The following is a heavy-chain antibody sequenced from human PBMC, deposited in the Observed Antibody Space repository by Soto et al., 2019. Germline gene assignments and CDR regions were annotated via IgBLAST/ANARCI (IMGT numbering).Heavy chain of an antibody. V-gene: IGHV1-18*04. D-gene: IGHD2-8*01. Sequence: GASVKVSCKASGYTFTTYGITWVRQAPGQGLEWMGWISAYDGSINYAQKLQGRVSMTTDPSTSTAYLDLRSLRSDDTAVYYCARDPASTYSTSSFDFWGQGTLVTVS. CDR1: GYTFTTYG. J-gene: IGHJ4*02. CDR2: ISAYDGSI. CDR3: ARDPASTYSTSSFDF.